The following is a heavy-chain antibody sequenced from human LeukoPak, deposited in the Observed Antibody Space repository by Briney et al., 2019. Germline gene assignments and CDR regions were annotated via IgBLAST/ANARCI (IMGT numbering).Heavy chain of an antibody. CDR2: TYNAGNT. CDR1: GFTVSGNS. J-gene: IGHJ4*02. Sequence: GGSLRLSCAASGFTVSGNSMSWVRQAPGKGLEWVSITYNAGNTLYADSVKGRFTISRDNSKNTLSLQMNSLRAEDTAVYYCVSHSNTLTSYSFDYWGQGTLVTVSS. CDR3: VSHSNTLTSYSFDY. V-gene: IGHV3-53*01. D-gene: IGHD3-9*01.